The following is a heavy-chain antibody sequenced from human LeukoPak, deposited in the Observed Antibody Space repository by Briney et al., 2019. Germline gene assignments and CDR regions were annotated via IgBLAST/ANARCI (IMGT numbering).Heavy chain of an antibody. CDR3: AREAAYGDYPSY. CDR2: IYYSGST. V-gene: IGHV4-30-4*01. D-gene: IGHD4-17*01. Sequence: SWLXQPPGTGLXWIGYIYYSGSTYYNPSLKSRVTISVDTSKNQFSLKLSSVTAADTAVYYCAREAAYGDYPSYWGQGTLVTVSS. J-gene: IGHJ4*02.